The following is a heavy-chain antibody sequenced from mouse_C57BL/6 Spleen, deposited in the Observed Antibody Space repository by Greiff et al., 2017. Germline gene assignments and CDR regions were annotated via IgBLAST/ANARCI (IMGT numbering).Heavy chain of an antibody. CDR3: ARTDYDGYDRDYYALAY. V-gene: IGHV1-26*01. J-gene: IGHJ4*01. CDR1: GYTFTDYY. D-gene: IGHD2-2*01. Sequence: VQLQHSGPELVKPGASVKISCKASGYTFTDYYMNWVKQSPGKSLEWIGDINPNNGSTSYNQKFKGKATVTVDKSSSTAYMELPSLTSEDSAVYYCARTDYDGYDRDYYALAYWGQGTPVTVSA. CDR2: INPNNGST.